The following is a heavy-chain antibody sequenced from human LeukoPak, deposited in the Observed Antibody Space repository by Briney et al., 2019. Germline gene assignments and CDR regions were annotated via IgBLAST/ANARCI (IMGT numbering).Heavy chain of an antibody. CDR2: ISSSSSYI. CDR3: ARDPVGAIGYGMDV. CDR1: GFTFSSYS. V-gene: IGHV3-21*01. J-gene: IGHJ6*02. D-gene: IGHD1-26*01. Sequence: GGSLRLSCAASGFTFSSYSMNWVRQAPGKGLEWVSSISSSSSYIYYADSVKGRFTISRDSSKNTLYLQMNSLRAEDTAVYYCARDPVGAIGYGMDVWGQGTTVTVSS.